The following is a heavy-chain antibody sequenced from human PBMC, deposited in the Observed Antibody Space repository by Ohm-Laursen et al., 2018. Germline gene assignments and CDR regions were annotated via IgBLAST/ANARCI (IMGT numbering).Heavy chain of an antibody. CDR2: ISSSGTTI. J-gene: IGHJ6*02. D-gene: IGHD2-2*01. CDR3: ARGFDCSSTSCAGLDV. CDR1: GFTFSSYE. Sequence: SLRLSCAASGFTFSSYEMNWVRQAPGKGLEWVSYISSSGTTIYYTDSVKGRFTISRDNAKNSLYLQMNSLRAEDTALYYCARGFDCSSTSCAGLDVWGQGTTVTVSS. V-gene: IGHV3-48*03.